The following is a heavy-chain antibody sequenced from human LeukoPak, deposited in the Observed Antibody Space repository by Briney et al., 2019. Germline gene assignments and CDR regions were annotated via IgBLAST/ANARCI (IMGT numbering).Heavy chain of an antibody. CDR3: ARDYQWLRAMDV. D-gene: IGHD6-19*01. J-gene: IGHJ6*02. V-gene: IGHV3-30*03. CDR2: ISYDGSNK. Sequence: GRSLRLSCAASGFTFSSYGMHWVRQAPGKGLEWVAVISYDGSNKYYADSVKGRFTISRDNSKNTLYVQMNSLRVEDTAVYYCARDYQWLRAMDVWGQGTTVTVSS. CDR1: GFTFSSYG.